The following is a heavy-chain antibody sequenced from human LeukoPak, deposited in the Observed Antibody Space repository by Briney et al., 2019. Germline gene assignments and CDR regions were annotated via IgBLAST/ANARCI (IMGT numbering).Heavy chain of an antibody. CDR1: GYTFTSYD. J-gene: IGHJ6*03. CDR3: GRWGPYDYVWDYYYYYMDV. CDR2: MNPNSGNT. V-gene: IGHV1-8*03. Sequence: GASVKVSCKASGYTFTSYDINWVRQATGQGLEWMGWMNPNSGNTGYAQKFQGRVTITRNTSISTAYMGLSSRRSEDTAVDYCGRWGPYDYVWDYYYYYMDVWGKGTTVTVSS. D-gene: IGHD3-16*01.